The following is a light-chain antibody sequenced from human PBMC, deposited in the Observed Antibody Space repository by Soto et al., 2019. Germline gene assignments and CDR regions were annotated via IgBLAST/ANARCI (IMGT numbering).Light chain of an antibody. CDR2: WAA. J-gene: IGKJ1*01. CDR3: QQYYSTTWT. V-gene: IGKV4-1*01. Sequence: IVLLQSSDSPVGFLGERATINSRSSQRVLYSSNNKNCLAWYQQKPGQPPKLLIYWAATRESGVPDRFSGSGSGTDVTLTISSLQAEDVAVYYCQQYYSTTWTFGQGTKVDIK. CDR1: QRVLYSSNNKNC.